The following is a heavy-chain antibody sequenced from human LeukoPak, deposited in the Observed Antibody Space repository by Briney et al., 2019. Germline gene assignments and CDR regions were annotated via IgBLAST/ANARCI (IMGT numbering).Heavy chain of an antibody. D-gene: IGHD6-6*01. CDR3: ARRGGKYSSSSINY. V-gene: IGHV4-34*10. CDR2: INHSGKA. CDR1: GGPFSFYY. J-gene: IGHJ1*01. Sequence: PSETLSLTCAVYGGPFSFYYWTWIRQPPGKGLEWIGEINHSGKANYNLSLKSRVAMTVDTSKSQFSLNLTSLTAADTAVYYCARRGGKYSSSSINYWGQGTLVTVSS.